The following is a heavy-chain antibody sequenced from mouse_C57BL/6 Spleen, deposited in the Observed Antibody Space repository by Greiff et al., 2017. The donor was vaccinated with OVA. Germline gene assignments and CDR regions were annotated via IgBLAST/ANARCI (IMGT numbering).Heavy chain of an antibody. V-gene: IGHV1-18*01. J-gene: IGHJ3*01. CDR3: AREWYYGSSYVWFAY. CDR1: GYTFTDYN. CDR2: INPNNGGT. Sequence: VQLQQSGPELVKPGASVKIPCKASGYTFTDYNMDWVKQSHGKSLEWIGDINPNNGGTIYNQKLKGKATLPVAKSSSTAYMELRSLTSEDTAVDYCAREWYYGSSYVWFAYWGQGTLVTVSA. D-gene: IGHD1-1*01.